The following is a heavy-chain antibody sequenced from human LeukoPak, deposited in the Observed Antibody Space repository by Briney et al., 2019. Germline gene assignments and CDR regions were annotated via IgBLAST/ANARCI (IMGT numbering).Heavy chain of an antibody. CDR1: GFTFSSCA. CDR3: ARDLGQYYDTSDNWFDP. D-gene: IGHD3-22*01. V-gene: IGHV3-23*01. CDR2: ISGSGGNT. Sequence: PGGSLRLSCAASGFTFSSCAMSWVRQAPGKGLEWVSAISGSGGNTSYADSVKGRFTISRDNAKNTLNLQMNSLRAEDTAVYYCARDLGQYYDTSDNWFDPWGQGTLVTVSS. J-gene: IGHJ5*02.